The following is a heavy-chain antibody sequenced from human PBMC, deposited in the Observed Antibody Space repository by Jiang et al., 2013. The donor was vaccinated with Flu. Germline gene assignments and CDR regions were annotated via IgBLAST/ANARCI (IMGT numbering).Heavy chain of an antibody. CDR1: GGSISTYY. CDR2: IYYSGST. D-gene: IGHD4-11*01. J-gene: IGHJ6*02. V-gene: IGHV4-59*01. CDR3: AREDYRSYSYSLDV. Sequence: GPGLVKPSETLSLTCAVSGGSISTYYWSWIRQPPGKGLEWIGNIYYSGSTNYYPSLKSRVTMSVDTSKNQFSLRLSSVTAADTAVYYCAREDYRSYSYSLDVWGQGTTVTVSS.